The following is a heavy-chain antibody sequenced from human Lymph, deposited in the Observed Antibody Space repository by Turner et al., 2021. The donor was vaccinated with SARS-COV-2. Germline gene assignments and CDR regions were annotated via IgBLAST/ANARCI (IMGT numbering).Heavy chain of an antibody. J-gene: IGHJ4*02. CDR2: ISYDGSNK. CDR1: GFTFSSYA. D-gene: IGHD5-18*01. CDR3: ARVLLLRGMFDY. V-gene: IGHV3-30-3*01. Sequence: QVQLVESGGGVVKPGRSLRISCVASGFTFSSYAMHWVRQAPGKGLEWVAFISYDGSNKYYADSVKGRFTISRDTSKNTLYLQMNSLRAEDTAVYYCARVLLLRGMFDYWGQGTLVTVSS.